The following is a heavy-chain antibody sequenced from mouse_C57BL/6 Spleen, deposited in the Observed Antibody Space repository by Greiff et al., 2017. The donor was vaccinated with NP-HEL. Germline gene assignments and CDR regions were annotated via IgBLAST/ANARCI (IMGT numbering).Heavy chain of an antibody. Sequence: DVHLVESGGGLVKPGGSLKLSCAASGFTFSDYGMHWVRQAPEKGLEWVAYISSGSSTIYYADTVKGRFTISRDNAKNTLFLQMTSLRSEDTAMYYCARSYYGSLYYFDYWGQGTTLTVSS. V-gene: IGHV5-17*01. CDR2: ISSGSSTI. CDR3: ARSYYGSLYYFDY. J-gene: IGHJ2*01. D-gene: IGHD1-1*01. CDR1: GFTFSDYG.